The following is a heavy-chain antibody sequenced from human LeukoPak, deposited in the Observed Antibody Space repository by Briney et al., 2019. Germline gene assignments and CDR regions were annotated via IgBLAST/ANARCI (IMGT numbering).Heavy chain of an antibody. V-gene: IGHV3-23*01. Sequence: GGSLRLSCAASGFTFSRSAMSWVRQAPGKGLEWVAAISDTGRLSYCADSVNGRFTISRDNSKNTLSLQMNSLRAADTAVYYCAKRQYYYDSSGYIDYWGQGTLVTVSS. D-gene: IGHD3-22*01. CDR3: AKRQYYYDSSGYIDY. J-gene: IGHJ4*02. CDR2: ISDTGRLS. CDR1: GFTFSRSA.